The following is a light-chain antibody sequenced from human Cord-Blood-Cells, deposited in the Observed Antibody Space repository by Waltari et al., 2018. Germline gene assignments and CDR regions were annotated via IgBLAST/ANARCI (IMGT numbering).Light chain of an antibody. Sequence: QSVLTQPPSASGTPGQRVTISCSGSSSTIGSNYVYWYQQLPGTAPKLLIYRNAHRPSGGPDRFSGSKSGTSASLAISGLRSEDEADYYCAAWDDSLSGWVFGGGTKLTVL. CDR3: AAWDDSLSGWV. V-gene: IGLV1-47*01. J-gene: IGLJ3*02. CDR1: SSTIGSNY. CDR2: RNA.